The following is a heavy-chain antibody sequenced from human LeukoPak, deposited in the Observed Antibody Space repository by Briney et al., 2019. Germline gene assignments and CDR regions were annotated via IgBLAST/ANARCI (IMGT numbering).Heavy chain of an antibody. CDR2: IYYSGST. V-gene: IGHV4-39*07. D-gene: IGHD2-15*01. Sequence: SETLSLTCTVSGGSLSSSSHYWGWIRQPPGKGLEWIGSIYYSGSTYYNPSLKSRVTISVDTSKNQFSLKLSSVTAADTAVYYCARQIGYGMHMDVWGKGTTVTVSS. CDR1: GGSLSSSSHY. J-gene: IGHJ6*03. CDR3: ARQIGYGMHMDV.